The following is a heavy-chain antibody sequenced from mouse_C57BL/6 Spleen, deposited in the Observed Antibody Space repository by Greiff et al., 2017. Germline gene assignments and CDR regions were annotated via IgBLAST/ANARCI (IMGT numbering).Heavy chain of an antibody. CDR1: GYSITSDY. Sequence: DVHLVESGPGLAKPSQTLSLTCSVTGYSITSDYWNWIRKFPGNKLEYMGYISYSGSTYYNPSLKSRISITRDTSKNQYYLQLNSVTTEDTATYYCARSDYYGSGYFDVWGTGTTVTVSS. CDR3: ARSDYYGSGYFDV. V-gene: IGHV3-8*01. J-gene: IGHJ1*03. D-gene: IGHD1-1*01. CDR2: ISYSGST.